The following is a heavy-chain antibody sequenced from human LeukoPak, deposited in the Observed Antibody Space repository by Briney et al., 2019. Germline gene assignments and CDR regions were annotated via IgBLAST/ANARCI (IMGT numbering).Heavy chain of an antibody. D-gene: IGHD5-24*01. CDR2: INSYNGNT. J-gene: IGHJ4*02. Sequence: ASVKVSCKASGYTFTSYGINWVRQAPGQGLEWMGWINSYNGNTKYAQKLQGRVTMTTDTSTSTAYMELSRLRSDDTAVYYCARDQWSPLLEMATDYWGQGTLVTVSS. CDR3: ARDQWSPLLEMATDY. V-gene: IGHV1-18*01. CDR1: GYTFTSYG.